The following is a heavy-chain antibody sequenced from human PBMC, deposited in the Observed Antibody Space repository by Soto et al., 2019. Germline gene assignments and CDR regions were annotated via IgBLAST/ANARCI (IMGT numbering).Heavy chain of an antibody. CDR1: GGSISSGGYS. D-gene: IGHD2-15*01. V-gene: IGHV4-30-2*01. CDR2: IYHSGST. CDR3: ARASGYCSGGSCPLGWFAP. J-gene: IGHJ5*02. Sequence: PSETLSLTCAVSGGSISSGGYSWSWIRQPPGKGLEWIGDIYHSGSTYYNPSLKSRVTISVDRSKKQFSLKLSSVTAADTAVYYCARASGYCSGGSCPLGWFAPWGQGTLVPVSS.